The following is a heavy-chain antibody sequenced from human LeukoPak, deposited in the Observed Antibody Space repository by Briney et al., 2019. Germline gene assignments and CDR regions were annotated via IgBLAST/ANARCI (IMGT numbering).Heavy chain of an antibody. CDR2: INWNGGST. V-gene: IGHV3-20*04. D-gene: IGHD3-10*01. CDR3: ARDYYGSGSYTNNFDY. CDR1: GFTFSSYA. J-gene: IGHJ4*02. Sequence: PGGSLRLSCAASGFTFSSYAMSWVRQAPGKGLEWVSGINWNGGSTGYADSVKGRFTISRDNAKNSLYLQMNSLRAEDTALYYCARDYYGSGSYTNNFDYWGQGTLVTVSS.